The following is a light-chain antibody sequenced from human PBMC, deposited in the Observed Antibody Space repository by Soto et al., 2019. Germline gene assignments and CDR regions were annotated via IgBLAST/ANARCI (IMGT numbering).Light chain of an antibody. Sequence: EIVLTQSPDTLSLSPGERATISCRASQSVSNNYLAWYQQKPGQAPRLRIYDTSSRASDIPDRFSGSGSGTDVTLTISRLEPEDFAVYFCQQYGSSPTFDEGP. CDR1: QSVSNNY. CDR3: QQYGSSPT. CDR2: DTS. V-gene: IGKV3-20*01. J-gene: IGKJ1*01.